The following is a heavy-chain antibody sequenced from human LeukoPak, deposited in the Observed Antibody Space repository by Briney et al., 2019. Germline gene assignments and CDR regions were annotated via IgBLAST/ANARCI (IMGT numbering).Heavy chain of an antibody. CDR1: GFTFSSYG. CDR3: ARDARGPDYYYGMDV. Sequence: GGSLRLSCAASGFTFSSYGMHWVRQAPGKGLEWVAFIRYDGSNKYYADSVKGRFTISRDNSKNTLYLQMNSLRAEDTAVYYCARDARGPDYYYGMDVWGQGTTVTVSS. J-gene: IGHJ6*02. V-gene: IGHV3-30*02. CDR2: IRYDGSNK.